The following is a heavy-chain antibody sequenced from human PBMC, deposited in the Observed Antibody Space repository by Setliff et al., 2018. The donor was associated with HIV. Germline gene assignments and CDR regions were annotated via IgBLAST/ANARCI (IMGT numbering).Heavy chain of an antibody. J-gene: IGHJ4*02. CDR2: ITPDSGGT. V-gene: IGHV1-2*02. CDR3: ATSTSRFFWNGFYQGGFGSRNSHSFEN. CDR1: GVAFTSFA. Sequence: ASVKVSCKASGVAFTSFAINWVRQAPGQGLEWMGWITPDSGGTNYAQKFQGRVTMTWYTSISTAYMELSGLRSDDTAMYYCATSTSRFFWNGFYQGGFGSRNSHSFENWGQGTLVTVSS. D-gene: IGHD3-3*01.